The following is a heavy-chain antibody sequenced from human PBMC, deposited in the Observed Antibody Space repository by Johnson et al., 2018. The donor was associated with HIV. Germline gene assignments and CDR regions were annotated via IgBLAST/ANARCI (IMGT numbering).Heavy chain of an antibody. CDR2: IWYDGSNK. J-gene: IGHJ3*02. CDR3: ARPAYSGTWTDAFDI. V-gene: IGHV3-33*08. D-gene: IGHD1-26*01. CDR1: GFTFSSYA. Sequence: VQLVESGGGVVQPGRSLRLSCAASGFTFSSYAMHWVRQAPGKGLEWVAVIWYDGSNKYYADSVKGRFTISRDHAKSSLYLQMNSLRAEDTALYYCARPAYSGTWTDAFDIWGQGTMVTVSS.